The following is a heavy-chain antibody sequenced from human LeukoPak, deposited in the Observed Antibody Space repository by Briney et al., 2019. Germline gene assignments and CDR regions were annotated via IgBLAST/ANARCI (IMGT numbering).Heavy chain of an antibody. CDR1: GFTFSSYG. D-gene: IGHD6-13*01. Sequence: PGGSLKLSCAASGFTFSSYGMSWVRQAPGKGLEWVSAISGSGGSTYYADSVKGRFTISRDNSKNTLYLQMNSLRAEDTAVYYCARVRGIAAAGSWFDPWGQGTLVTVSS. J-gene: IGHJ5*02. CDR2: ISGSGGST. V-gene: IGHV3-23*01. CDR3: ARVRGIAAAGSWFDP.